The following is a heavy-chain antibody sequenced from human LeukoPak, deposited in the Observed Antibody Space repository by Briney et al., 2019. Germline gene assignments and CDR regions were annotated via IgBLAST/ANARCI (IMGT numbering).Heavy chain of an antibody. D-gene: IGHD4-17*01. Sequence: ESLKISCKGSGYSFTSYWIGWVRQMPGKGLEWMGIIYPGDSDTRYSPSFQGQVTISADKSISTAYLQWSSLKASDTAMYYCARQEGYGDDWDAFDIWGQGTMVTVSS. V-gene: IGHV5-51*01. J-gene: IGHJ3*02. CDR3: ARQEGYGDDWDAFDI. CDR1: GYSFTSYW. CDR2: IYPGDSDT.